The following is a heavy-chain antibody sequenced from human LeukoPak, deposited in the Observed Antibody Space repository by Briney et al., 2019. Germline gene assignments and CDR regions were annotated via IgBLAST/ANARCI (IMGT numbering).Heavy chain of an antibody. CDR1: GFTVSSSY. CDR3: ARDFSPNSSGWSYFDY. J-gene: IGHJ4*02. V-gene: IGHV3-66*01. Sequence: GGSLRLSCAASGFTVSSSYMSWVRHAPRKGLEWVSVIYSVGSTNYADSVKGRFTISRDNSKNTLYLQMNSLRAEDTAVYYCARDFSPNSSGWSYFDYWGQGTLVTVSS. D-gene: IGHD6-19*01. CDR2: IYSVGST.